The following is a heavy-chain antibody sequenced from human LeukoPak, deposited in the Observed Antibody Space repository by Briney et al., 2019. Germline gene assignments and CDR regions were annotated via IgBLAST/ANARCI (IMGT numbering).Heavy chain of an antibody. D-gene: IGHD2-2*01. Sequence: PGGSLRLSCAASGFTFDDYAMHWVRQAPGKGLEWVSGISWNSGSIGYADSVKGRFTISRDNAKNSLYLQMNSLRAGDTALYYCAKQAFCSSTSCPLDYWGQGTLVTVSS. CDR2: ISWNSGSI. CDR3: AKQAFCSSTSCPLDY. CDR1: GFTFDDYA. J-gene: IGHJ4*02. V-gene: IGHV3-9*01.